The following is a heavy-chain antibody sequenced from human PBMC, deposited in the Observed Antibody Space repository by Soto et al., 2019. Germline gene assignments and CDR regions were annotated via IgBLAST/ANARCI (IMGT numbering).Heavy chain of an antibody. CDR3: ARSAGRTRDPGYSSGGVD. CDR1: GGSISSSNW. J-gene: IGHJ4*02. CDR2: IYHSGST. V-gene: IGHV4-4*02. D-gene: IGHD6-19*01. Sequence: QVQLQESGPGLVKPSGTLSLTCAVSGGSISSSNWWSWVRQPPGKGLEWIGAIYHSGSTNYNPSLKTRVTIPVDKSKTQFSLKLSSVTAADTAVYYCARSAGRTRDPGYSSGGVDWGQGTLVTVSS.